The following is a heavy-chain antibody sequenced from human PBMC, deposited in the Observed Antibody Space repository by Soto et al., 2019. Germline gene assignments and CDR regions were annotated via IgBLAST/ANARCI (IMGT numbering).Heavy chain of an antibody. J-gene: IGHJ6*03. CDR3: AGRCSSTSCYNYYYYYMDV. Sequence: SETLSLTCAVYGGSFSGYYWSWIRQPPGKGLEWIGEINHSGSTNYNPSLKSRVTISVDTSKNQFSLKLSSVTAADTAVYYCAGRCSSTSCYNYYYYYMDVWGKGTTVTVSS. D-gene: IGHD2-2*01. CDR2: INHSGST. CDR1: GGSFSGYY. V-gene: IGHV4-34*01.